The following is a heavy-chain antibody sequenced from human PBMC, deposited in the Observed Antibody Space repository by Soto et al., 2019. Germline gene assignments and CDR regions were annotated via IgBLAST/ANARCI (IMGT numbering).Heavy chain of an antibody. Sequence: AASVKVSCKASGYTFTSYDINWVRQATGQGLEWMGWMNPNSGNTGYAQKFQGRVTMTRNTSISTAYMELSSLRSEDTAVYYCARAPAAGLYYYYYYMDVWGKGTTVTVS. V-gene: IGHV1-8*01. J-gene: IGHJ6*03. CDR1: GYTFTSYD. CDR3: ARAPAAGLYYYYYYMDV. D-gene: IGHD6-13*01. CDR2: MNPNSGNT.